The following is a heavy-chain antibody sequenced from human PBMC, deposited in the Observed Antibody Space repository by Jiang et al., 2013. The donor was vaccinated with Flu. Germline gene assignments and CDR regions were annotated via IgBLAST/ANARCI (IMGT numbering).Heavy chain of an antibody. D-gene: IGHD4-17*01. V-gene: IGHV1-18*01. CDR2: ISAYNGNT. CDR3: ARDRATVTVSNWFDP. CDR1: GYTFTSYG. J-gene: IGHJ5*02. Sequence: KVSCKASGYTFTSYGISWVRQAPGQGLEWMGWISAYNGNTNYAQKLQGRVTMTTDTSTSTAYMELRSLRSDDTAVYYCARDRATVTVSNWFDPWGQGTLVTVSS.